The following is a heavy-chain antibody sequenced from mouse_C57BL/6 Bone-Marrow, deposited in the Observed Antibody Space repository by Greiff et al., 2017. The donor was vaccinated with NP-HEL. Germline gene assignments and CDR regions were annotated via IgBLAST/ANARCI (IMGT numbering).Heavy chain of an antibody. Sequence: VQLQQPGAELVKPGASVKLSCKASGYTFTSYWMQWVKQRPGQGLEWIGEIDPSDSYTNYNHKFKGKATLTVDTSSSTAYMQLSSLTSEDSAVYYCARDGLLRPCAYWGQGTLVTVSA. CDR2: IDPSDSYT. D-gene: IGHD1-1*01. V-gene: IGHV1-50*01. CDR1: GYTFTSYW. J-gene: IGHJ3*01. CDR3: ARDGLLRPCAY.